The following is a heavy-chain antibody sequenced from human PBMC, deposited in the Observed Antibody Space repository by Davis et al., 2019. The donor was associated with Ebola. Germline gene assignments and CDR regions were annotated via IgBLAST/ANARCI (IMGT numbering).Heavy chain of an antibody. Sequence: PSETLSLTCTVSGGSISSYYWSWIRQPPGKGLEWIGYIYYSGSTNYNPSLKSRVTISVDTSKNQFSLKLSSVTAADTAVYYCARARAATIYYYYYGMDVWGQGTTVTVSS. CDR2: IYYSGST. J-gene: IGHJ6*02. CDR1: GGSISSYY. V-gene: IGHV4-59*01. CDR3: ARARAATIYYYYYGMDV. D-gene: IGHD5-12*01.